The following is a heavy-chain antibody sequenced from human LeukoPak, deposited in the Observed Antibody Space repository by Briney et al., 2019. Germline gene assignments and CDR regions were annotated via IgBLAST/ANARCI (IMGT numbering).Heavy chain of an antibody. V-gene: IGHV3-64D*06. CDR3: VKDSSSGSYFDY. CDR2: ISSNGGST. Sequence: GGSLRLSCSASGFTYRRYAMHWVRQAPGKGLEYVSAISSNGGSTYYADLVKGRFTISRDNSRNTLHLQMSSLRVEDTAVYYCVKDSSSGSYFDYWGQGTLVTVSS. D-gene: IGHD3-10*01. CDR1: GFTYRRYA. J-gene: IGHJ4*02.